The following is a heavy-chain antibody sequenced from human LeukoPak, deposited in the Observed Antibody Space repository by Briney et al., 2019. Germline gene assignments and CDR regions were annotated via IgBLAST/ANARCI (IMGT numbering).Heavy chain of an antibody. CDR3: ARGFGAYSYGTFDI. D-gene: IGHD5-18*01. CDR1: GFTFSSNA. V-gene: IGHV3-48*02. Sequence: GGSLRLSCAASGFTFSSNAMSWVRQAPGKGLEWVSYISSSGSSTYYADSVKGRFTISRDNAKNSLYLQMNALGDEDTAVYFCARGFGAYSYGTFDIWGQGTMVTVSS. CDR2: ISSSGSST. J-gene: IGHJ3*02.